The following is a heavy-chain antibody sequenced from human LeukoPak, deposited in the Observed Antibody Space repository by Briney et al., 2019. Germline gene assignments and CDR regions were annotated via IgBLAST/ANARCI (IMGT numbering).Heavy chain of an antibody. D-gene: IGHD6-19*01. Sequence: GRSLRLSCAASGFTFSSYGMHWVRQAPGKGLEWVAVISYDGSNKYYADSVKGRFTISRDNSKNTLYLQMNSLRAEDTAVYYCAKEPAFIAVAADYWGQGTLVTVSS. CDR1: GFTFSSYG. V-gene: IGHV3-30*18. J-gene: IGHJ4*02. CDR2: ISYDGSNK. CDR3: AKEPAFIAVAADY.